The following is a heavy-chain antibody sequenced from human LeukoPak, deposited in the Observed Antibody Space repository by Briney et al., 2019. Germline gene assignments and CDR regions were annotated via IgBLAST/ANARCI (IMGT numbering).Heavy chain of an antibody. J-gene: IGHJ4*02. CDR1: GYTFTSYD. Sequence: EASVSVSCKASGYTFTSYDINWVRQAPGQGLEWMGWMNPNSGNTGYAQKFQGKLTMTRNTSIKTAYMELSSLRSEDTAVYYCARRFYDNLTGHTWYDYWGQGTLVTVSS. D-gene: IGHD3-9*01. CDR2: MNPNSGNT. V-gene: IGHV1-8*01. CDR3: ARRFYDNLTGHTWYDY.